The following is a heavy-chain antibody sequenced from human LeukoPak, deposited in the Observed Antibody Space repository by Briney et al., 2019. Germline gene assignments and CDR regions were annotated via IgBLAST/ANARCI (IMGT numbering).Heavy chain of an antibody. Sequence: GGSLRLSCAASGFTFSSYAMSWVRQAPGKGLEWVSAISGSGGSTYYADSVKGRFTISRDNSKNTLYLQTNSLRAEDTAVYYCAKDPTVVVTRTIDYWGQGTLVTVSS. V-gene: IGHV3-23*01. CDR3: AKDPTVVVTRTIDY. J-gene: IGHJ4*02. CDR1: GFTFSSYA. CDR2: ISGSGGST. D-gene: IGHD3-22*01.